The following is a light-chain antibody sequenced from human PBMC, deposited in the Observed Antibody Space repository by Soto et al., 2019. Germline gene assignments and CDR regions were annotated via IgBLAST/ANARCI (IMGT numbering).Light chain of an antibody. CDR3: QQYYYIPPFMRT. CDR2: WAS. CDR1: QTVLSASNNKNY. J-gene: IGKJ2*02. V-gene: IGKV4-1*01. Sequence: DIVMTQSPDSLAVSLGERATINCRSSQTVLSASNNKNYLAWYQRKPGQPPKMLISWASTRESGGRDRFSGSGPGTDFRLTISNVQAEDVAVYYCQQYYYIPPFMRTFGQGTNLEI.